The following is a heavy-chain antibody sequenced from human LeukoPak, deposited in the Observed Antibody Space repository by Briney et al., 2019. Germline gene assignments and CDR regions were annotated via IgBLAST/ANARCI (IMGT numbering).Heavy chain of an antibody. D-gene: IGHD2-2*01. CDR3: AKDLGGSATTV. J-gene: IGHJ4*02. Sequence: GGSLRLSCAASGFTFEDHVMHWVRQAPGKGLEWVSSISWSGDRMGYADAVKGRFTISRDNAKNSLFLQMDSLRVEDTALYYCAKDLGGSATTVWGQGTLVTVSS. CDR1: GFTFEDHV. CDR2: ISWSGDRM. V-gene: IGHV3-9*01.